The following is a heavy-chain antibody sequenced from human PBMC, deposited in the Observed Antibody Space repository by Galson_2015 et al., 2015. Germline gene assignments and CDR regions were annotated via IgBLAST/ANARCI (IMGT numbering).Heavy chain of an antibody. CDR2: IWYDGSNE. D-gene: IGHD6-13*01. CDR1: GFNFGSYG. Sequence: SLRLSCAASGFNFGSYGMHWVRQAPGKGLEWVAVIWYDGSNEYYGDSMKGRFTISRDNSKNTLYLQMNSLRAEDTAVYFCARDFLGYGSSWLPYYWGQGTLVTVSS. V-gene: IGHV3-33*01. CDR3: ARDFLGYGSSWLPYY. J-gene: IGHJ4*02.